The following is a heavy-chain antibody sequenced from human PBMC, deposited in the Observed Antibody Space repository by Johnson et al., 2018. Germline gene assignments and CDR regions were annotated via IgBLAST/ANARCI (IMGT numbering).Heavy chain of an antibody. J-gene: IGHJ3*02. V-gene: IGHV3-30*03. D-gene: IGHD2-15*01. Sequence: EWVAVISYDGSNKYYADSVKGRLTISRDNSKNTLYLQMNSLRAEDTAVYYCARWGYCSGGSCYFIGAFDIWGQGTMVTVSS. CDR2: ISYDGSNK. CDR3: ARWGYCSGGSCYFIGAFDI.